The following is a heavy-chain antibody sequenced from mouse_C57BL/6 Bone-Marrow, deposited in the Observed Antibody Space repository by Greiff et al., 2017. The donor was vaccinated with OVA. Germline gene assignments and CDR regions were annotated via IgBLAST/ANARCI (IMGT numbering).Heavy chain of an antibody. J-gene: IGHJ3*01. CDR3: NYGWFAY. CDR2: INSDGGST. V-gene: IGHV5-2*01. D-gene: IGHD2-5*01. Sequence: EVQGVESGGGLVQPGESLKLSCESNEYEFPSHDMSWVRKTPEKRLELVAAINSDGGSTYYPDTMERRFIISSNNTKTTLYLQMSSLRSEDTALHYSNYGWFAYWGQGTLVTVSA. CDR1: EYEFPSHD.